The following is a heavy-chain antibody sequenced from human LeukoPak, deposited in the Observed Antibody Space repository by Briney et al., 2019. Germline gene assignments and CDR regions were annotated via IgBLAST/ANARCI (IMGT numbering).Heavy chain of an antibody. Sequence: PGGTLRLSCAASGFTFSSHGMNWVRQAPGKGLEWISGISPSADITYYADSVKGRFTISRDNSKNTLYLQMNNLRAEDTAVYYCAKEPTPVIAVAYFDYWGQGTLVTVSS. CDR3: AKEPTPVIAVAYFDY. D-gene: IGHD2/OR15-2a*01. CDR2: ISPSADIT. V-gene: IGHV3-23*01. J-gene: IGHJ4*02. CDR1: GFTFSSHG.